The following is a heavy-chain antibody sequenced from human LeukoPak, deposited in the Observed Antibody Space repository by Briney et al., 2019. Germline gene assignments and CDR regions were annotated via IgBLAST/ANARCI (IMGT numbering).Heavy chain of an antibody. J-gene: IGHJ4*02. CDR1: GFTFSSYG. CDR3: AREGYCTNGVCYIVDY. CDR2: IGGSGSST. D-gene: IGHD2-8*01. Sequence: GGSLRLSCAASGFTFSSYGMHWVRQAPGKGLEWVSAIGGSGSSTYYADSVKGRFTISRDNSKNTLYLQMNSLRAEDTAVYYCAREGYCTNGVCYIVDYWGQGTLVTVSS. V-gene: IGHV3-23*01.